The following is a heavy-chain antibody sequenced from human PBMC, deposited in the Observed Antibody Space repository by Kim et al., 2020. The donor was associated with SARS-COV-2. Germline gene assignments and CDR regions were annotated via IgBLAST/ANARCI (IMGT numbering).Heavy chain of an antibody. CDR1: GGTFSSYA. CDR2: IIPIFGTA. J-gene: IGHJ6*02. D-gene: IGHD3-16*01. CDR3: ARDIPPTGDHAGFGMDV. V-gene: IGHV1-69*13. Sequence: SVKVSCKASGGTFSSYAISWVRQAPGQGLEWMGGIIPIFGTANYAQKFQGRVTITADESTSTAYMELSSLRSEDTAVYYCARDIPPTGDHAGFGMDVWGQGTTVTVSS.